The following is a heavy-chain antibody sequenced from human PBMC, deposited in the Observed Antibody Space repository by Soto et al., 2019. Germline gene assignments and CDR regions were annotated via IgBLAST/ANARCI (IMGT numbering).Heavy chain of an antibody. V-gene: IGHV4-39*02. D-gene: IGHD2-15*01. CDR2: VYHSGGS. J-gene: IGHJ5*02. CDR3: GRVVEGATRHTDSDS. CDR1: GVSIHNSHSF. Sequence: SETLSLTCAVSGVSIHNSHSFWGWIRQPPGKGLEFIGSVYHSGGSYYNPSLKGRVAISVDTSNNQISLRVNSVTAADTAVYYCGRVVEGATRHTDSDSWGQGMLVTVSS.